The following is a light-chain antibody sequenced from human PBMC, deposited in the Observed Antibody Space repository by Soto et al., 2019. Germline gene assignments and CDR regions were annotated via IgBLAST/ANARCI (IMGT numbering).Light chain of an antibody. CDR2: GAS. CDR1: QSISTTS. V-gene: IGKV3-20*01. Sequence: EIVLTQSPGTLSLSPGERATVSCRASQSISTTSLTWYQQRPGQPPRLLIYGASNRATDIADRFSGSGSGTDFTLTISRLEPEDFAVYYCQQYDSSPITFGQGTRPAI. J-gene: IGKJ5*01. CDR3: QQYDSSPIT.